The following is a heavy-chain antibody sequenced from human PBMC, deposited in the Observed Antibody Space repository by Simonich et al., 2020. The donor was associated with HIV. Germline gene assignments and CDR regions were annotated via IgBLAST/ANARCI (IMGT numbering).Heavy chain of an antibody. CDR2: ISWNSGSI. CDR3: AKGSGYSYGGPIDY. D-gene: IGHD5-18*01. J-gene: IGHJ4*02. Sequence: EVQLVESGGGLVQPGRSLRLSCAASGFTFVDYAMHWVRQAPGEGLEGVSGISWNSGSIGYADSVKGRFTISRDNAKNSLYLQMNSLRAEDTALYYCAKGSGYSYGGPIDYWGQGTLVTVSS. CDR1: GFTFVDYA. V-gene: IGHV3-9*01.